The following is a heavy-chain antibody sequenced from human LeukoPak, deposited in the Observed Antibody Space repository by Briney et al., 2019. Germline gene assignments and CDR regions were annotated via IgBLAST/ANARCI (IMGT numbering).Heavy chain of an antibody. D-gene: IGHD4-17*01. CDR1: GFTFSSYW. Sequence: GGSLRLSCAASGFTFSSYWMHWVRQARGKGLVWVSRINSDGSSTSYADSVKGRFTISRNNAKNTLYLQMNSLRAEDTAVYYCARGPYDYGDYVSDYWGQGTLVTVSS. J-gene: IGHJ4*02. CDR3: ARGPYDYGDYVSDY. V-gene: IGHV3-74*01. CDR2: INSDGSST.